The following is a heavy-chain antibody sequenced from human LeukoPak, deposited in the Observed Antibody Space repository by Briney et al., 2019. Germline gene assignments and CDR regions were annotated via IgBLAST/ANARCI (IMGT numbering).Heavy chain of an antibody. CDR3: SRQGARAGPHTIYFLH. J-gene: IGHJ1*01. D-gene: IGHD3-3*01. CDR1: GGSISSNSYY. CDR2: IYYRGTT. V-gene: IGHV4-39*01. Sequence: TPSETLSLTCTVSGGSISSNSYYWGWIRQPPGKGLEWIGSIYYRGTTYYNPSLKSRVTISIDTSKNQFSLKLNSVTAPDTAVYYCSRQGARAGPHTIYFLHWGQGTLVTVSS.